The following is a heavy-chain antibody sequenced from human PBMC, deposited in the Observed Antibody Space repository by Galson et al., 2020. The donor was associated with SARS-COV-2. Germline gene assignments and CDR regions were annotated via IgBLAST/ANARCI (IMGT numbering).Heavy chain of an antibody. V-gene: IGHV3-9*01. D-gene: IGHD3-10*01. CDR1: GFTFDDYA. CDR2: ISWNSDSI. Sequence: SLKISCAASGFTFDDYAMHWVRQAPGKGLEWVSGISWNSDSIGYADSMKGRFTISRDNAKDSLYLQMNSLRAEDTAFYYCAKGGYYYSSGGYYLLDYWGQGTLVTVSS. CDR3: AKGGYYYSSGGYYLLDY. J-gene: IGHJ4*02.